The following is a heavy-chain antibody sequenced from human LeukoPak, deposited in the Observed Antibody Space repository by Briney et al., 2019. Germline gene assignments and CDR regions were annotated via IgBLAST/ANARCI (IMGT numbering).Heavy chain of an antibody. Sequence: GGSLRLSCAASGFTFSSYAMHWVRQAPGKGLEWVAVISYDGSNKYYADSVEGRFTISRDNSKNTLYLQMNSLRAEDTAVYYCARDPKNYYDSSGYYEYYFDYWGQGTLVTVSS. CDR1: GFTFSSYA. D-gene: IGHD3-22*01. CDR3: ARDPKNYYDSSGYYEYYFDY. V-gene: IGHV3-30-3*01. J-gene: IGHJ4*02. CDR2: ISYDGSNK.